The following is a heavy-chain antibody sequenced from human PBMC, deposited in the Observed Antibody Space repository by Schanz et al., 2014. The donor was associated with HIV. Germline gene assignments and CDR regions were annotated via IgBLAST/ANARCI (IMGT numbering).Heavy chain of an antibody. CDR3: AKMARSVAANTNFDY. CDR1: GFSFSNYG. D-gene: IGHD6-19*01. V-gene: IGHV3-23*01. CDR2: ISGSGVST. Sequence: EEHLLESGGDLIQPGRSLRLSCAASGFSFSNYGIHWVRQAPGKGLEWVSSISGSGVSTFYAGSVKGRFAISRDKSKNTLYLQMNSLRVEDTAVYYCAKMARSVAANTNFDYWGQGTLVTVSS. J-gene: IGHJ4*02.